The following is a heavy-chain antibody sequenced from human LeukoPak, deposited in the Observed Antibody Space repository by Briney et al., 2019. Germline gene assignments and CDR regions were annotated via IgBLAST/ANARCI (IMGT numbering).Heavy chain of an antibody. J-gene: IGHJ4*02. D-gene: IGHD2-2*01. V-gene: IGHV1-2*02. CDR2: INPHSGGT. CDR1: GYTFTGYY. CDR3: ARDRGYCSSTNCYDFDY. Sequence: ASVKVSCKASGYTFTGYYMHWVRQAPGRGLEWMGWINPHSGGTNYAQKFQGRVTMARDTSISTAYMELSRLRSDDTAVYYCARDRGYCSSTNCYDFDYWGQGNLVTVSS.